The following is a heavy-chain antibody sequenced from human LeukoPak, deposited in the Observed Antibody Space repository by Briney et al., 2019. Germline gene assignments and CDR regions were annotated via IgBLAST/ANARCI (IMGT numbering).Heavy chain of an antibody. V-gene: IGHV3-64D*06. Sequence: GGSLRLSCSASGFTFSTYGMHWVRQAPGKGLEYVSSISSDGGSTYYADAVKGRFTISRDNSKNTLYLQVNSLRPEDTAVYYCVKDQSGSGRWWGQGTLVTVSS. D-gene: IGHD3-10*01. CDR2: ISSDGGST. CDR3: VKDQSGSGRW. J-gene: IGHJ4*02. CDR1: GFTFSTYG.